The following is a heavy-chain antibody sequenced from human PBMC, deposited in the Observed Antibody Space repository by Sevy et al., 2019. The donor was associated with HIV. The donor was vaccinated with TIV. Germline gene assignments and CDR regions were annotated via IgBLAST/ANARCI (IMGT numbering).Heavy chain of an antibody. V-gene: IGHV3-21*01. J-gene: IGHJ3*01. Sequence: GGSLRLSCAASGFTFSDYNMNWARQAPGKGLEWVSYISGLSNYIYYADSVKGRFSISRDNAKNSLFLQMNSLRAEDTALYYCARGVRTYDAFDLWGQGTMVTVSS. CDR3: ARGVRTYDAFDL. D-gene: IGHD6-6*01. CDR1: GFTFSDYN. CDR2: ISGLSNYI.